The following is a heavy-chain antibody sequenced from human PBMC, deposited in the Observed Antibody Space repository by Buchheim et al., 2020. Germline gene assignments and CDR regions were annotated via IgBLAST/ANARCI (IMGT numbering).Heavy chain of an antibody. CDR2: IWYDRSNK. J-gene: IGHJ2*01. CDR3: AKGDYGDRHSWYFDL. V-gene: IGHV3-33*06. D-gene: IGHD4-17*01. CDR1: GFTFSSYG. Sequence: QVQLVESGGGVVQPGRSLRLSCAASGFTFSSYGMHWVRQAPGKGLEWVAVIWYDRSNKYYADSVKGRFTISRDNSKNTLYLQMNSLRAEDTAVYYCAKGDYGDRHSWYFDLWGRGTL.